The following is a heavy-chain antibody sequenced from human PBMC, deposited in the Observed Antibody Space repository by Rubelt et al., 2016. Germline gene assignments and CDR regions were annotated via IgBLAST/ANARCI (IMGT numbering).Heavy chain of an antibody. Sequence: QVQLVQSGAEVKKPGASVKVSCKASGYTFTGYYMHWVRQAPGQGLEWMGWINPNSGGTNYANKFQGRVTMTRDTSISTAYMELSRLRSDDTAVYYCARRTTVAGLDYWGQGTLVTVSS. CDR1: GYTFTGYY. CDR2: INPNSGGT. D-gene: IGHD6-19*01. CDR3: ARRTTVAGLDY. J-gene: IGHJ4*02. V-gene: IGHV1-2*07.